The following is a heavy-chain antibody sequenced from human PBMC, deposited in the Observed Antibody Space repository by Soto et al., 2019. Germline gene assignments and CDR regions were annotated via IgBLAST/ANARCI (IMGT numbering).Heavy chain of an antibody. D-gene: IGHD1-7*01. V-gene: IGHV4-59*01. CDR1: GYSISSNY. CDR3: ARVGGLTGTTFDY. Sequence: PSETLSLTCTVSGYSISSNYWSWIRQPPGKGLEWIGYVFHSGSTNYNPSLKSRVTIAVDTSKNQFSLKLSSVTAADTAVYFCARVGGLTGTTFDYWGQGTLVTVSS. CDR2: VFHSGST. J-gene: IGHJ4*02.